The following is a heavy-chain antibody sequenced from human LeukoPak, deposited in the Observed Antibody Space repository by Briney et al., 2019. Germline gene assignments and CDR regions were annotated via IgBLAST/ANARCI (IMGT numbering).Heavy chain of an antibody. J-gene: IGHJ4*02. Sequence: GESLKISCKGSGYTFTSNWIGWVRQVPGKGLEWTGIIFPRDSDTVYSPSFQGQVTMSVDKSISTAYLQWSSLKASDTAIYYCARRDYGGHAAYFDYWGQGTLVTVSS. D-gene: IGHD4-23*01. CDR1: GYTFTSNW. V-gene: IGHV5-51*01. CDR2: IFPRDSDT. CDR3: ARRDYGGHAAYFDY.